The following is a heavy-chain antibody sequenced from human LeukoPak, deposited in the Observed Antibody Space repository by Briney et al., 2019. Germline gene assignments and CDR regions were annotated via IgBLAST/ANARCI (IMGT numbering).Heavy chain of an antibody. D-gene: IGHD3-10*01. J-gene: IGHJ6*03. CDR2: INHSGST. V-gene: IGHV4-34*01. CDR1: GGSFSGYY. Sequence: SETLSLTCAVYGGSFSGYYWSWIRQPPGKGLEWIGEINHSGSTNYNPSLESRVTISVDTSKNQFSLKLSSVTAADTAVYYCARRAGSGRYYYYMDVWGKGTTVTVSS. CDR3: ARRAGSGRYYYYMDV.